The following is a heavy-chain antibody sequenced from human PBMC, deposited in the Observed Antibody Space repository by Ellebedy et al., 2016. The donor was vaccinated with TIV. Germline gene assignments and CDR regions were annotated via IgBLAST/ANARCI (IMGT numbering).Heavy chain of an antibody. CDR1: GFSVSSTY. CDR2: IYSAAGT. CDR3: AKSPGPGAYEPIDF. Sequence: PGGSLRLSCAASGFSVSSTYMSWVRQAPGKGLDWVSVIYSAAGTYYADSVKGRFTISRDNSKNILYLQMNSLRADDAAVYYCAKSPGPGAYEPIDFWGQGTLVTVSS. D-gene: IGHD3-10*01. V-gene: IGHV3-53*01. J-gene: IGHJ4*02.